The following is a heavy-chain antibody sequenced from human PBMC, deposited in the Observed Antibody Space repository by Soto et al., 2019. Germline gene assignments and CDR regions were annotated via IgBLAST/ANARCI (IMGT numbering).Heavy chain of an antibody. D-gene: IGHD4-4*01. CDR3: AKGVSYDYSNWGCWFDP. V-gene: IGHV3-9*01. J-gene: IGHJ5*02. Sequence: SLKISCAASGFTFDDYAMHWVRQAPGKGLEWVSGISWNSGSIGYADSVKGRFTISRDNAKNSLYLQMNSLRAEDTALYYCAKGVSYDYSNWGCWFDPWGQGTLVTVSS. CDR1: GFTFDDYA. CDR2: ISWNSGSI.